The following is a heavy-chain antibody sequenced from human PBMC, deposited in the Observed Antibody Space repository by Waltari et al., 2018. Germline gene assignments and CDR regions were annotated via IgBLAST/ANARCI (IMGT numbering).Heavy chain of an antibody. J-gene: IGHJ4*02. CDR3: ARGKSRFDY. Sequence: EVQLVESGGGLVQPGGSLRLSCAASGFTFSSYWMSWVRQAPGKGVGWVANIKQDGSGKYYVDSVKGRFTISRDNAKNSLYLQMNSLRAEDTAVYYCARGKSRFDYWGQGTLVTVSS. V-gene: IGHV3-7*01. D-gene: IGHD2-2*01. CDR1: GFTFSSYW. CDR2: IKQDGSGK.